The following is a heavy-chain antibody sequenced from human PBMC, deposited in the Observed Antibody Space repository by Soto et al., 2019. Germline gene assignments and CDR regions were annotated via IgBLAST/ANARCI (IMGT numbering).Heavy chain of an antibody. CDR3: ATDWVGGYCSSSRCHDYFDY. J-gene: IGHJ4*02. D-gene: IGHD2-2*01. Sequence: GGSLRLSCTASGFTFSSASMRWVRQAPGKGLEWVGRIKTRGGGGATDYAAPVKGRFTISRDDSKNMVNLQMNSLQTEDTAVYYCATDWVGGYCSSSRCHDYFDYWGRGTLVTVSS. CDR2: IKTRGGGGAT. CDR1: GFTFSSAS. V-gene: IGHV3-15*01.